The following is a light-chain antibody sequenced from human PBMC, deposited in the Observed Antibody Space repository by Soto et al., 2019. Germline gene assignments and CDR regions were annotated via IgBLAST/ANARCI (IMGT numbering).Light chain of an antibody. CDR2: EVS. J-gene: IGLJ1*01. V-gene: IGLV2-14*01. CDR1: SSDVGGYNY. CDR3: SSYTSSSTV. Sequence: QSALTQPASVSGSPGQSITISCTGTSSDVGGYNYVSWYQQHPGKAPKLMIYEVSSRPSGVSNRFSGSKSGNTASLTISGLQAEDEADYYGSSYTSSSTVFGTGTKLTVL.